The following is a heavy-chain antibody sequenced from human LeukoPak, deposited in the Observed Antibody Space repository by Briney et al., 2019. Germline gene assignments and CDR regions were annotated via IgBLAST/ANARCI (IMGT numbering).Heavy chain of an antibody. CDR3: AKGPQYYYDTSGEVDY. D-gene: IGHD3-22*01. CDR2: IRYDGSNK. V-gene: IGHV3-30*02. Sequence: PGGSLRLSCAASGFTFSDYYMSWIRQAPGKGLEWVAFIRYDGSNKYYADSVKGRFTISRDNSKNTLYLQMNSLRAEDTAVYYCAKGPQYYYDTSGEVDYWGQGTLVTVSS. CDR1: GFTFSDYY. J-gene: IGHJ4*02.